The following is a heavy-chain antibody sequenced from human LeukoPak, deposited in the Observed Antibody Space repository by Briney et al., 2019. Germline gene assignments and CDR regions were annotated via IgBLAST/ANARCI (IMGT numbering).Heavy chain of an antibody. D-gene: IGHD5-12*01. CDR3: ARDHPYSGYDWGDAFDI. J-gene: IGHJ3*02. V-gene: IGHV3-48*03. CDR1: GFTFSSYE. Sequence: PWGSLRLSCAASGFTFSSYEMNWVRQAPGKGLEWVSYISSSGRTTYYADSVKGRFTMSRDNAKNSLNLQMNSLRAEDTAVYYCARDHPYSGYDWGDAFDIWGQGTMDTVSS. CDR2: ISSSGRTT.